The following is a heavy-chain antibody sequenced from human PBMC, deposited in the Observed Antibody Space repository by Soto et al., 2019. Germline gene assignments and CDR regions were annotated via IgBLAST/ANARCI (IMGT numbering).Heavy chain of an antibody. D-gene: IGHD4-17*01. CDR1: GFTFSSYA. V-gene: IGHV3-23*01. CDR3: AKGPLYGDYVSG. Sequence: EVQLLESGGGLVQPGGSLRLSCAASGFTFSSYAMSWVRQAPGKGLEWVSGISGRGGSTYYADSVKGRFTISRDNSKNPLYLQMNSLRAEDTAVYYCAKGPLYGDYVSGWGQGTLVTVSS. J-gene: IGHJ4*02. CDR2: ISGRGGST.